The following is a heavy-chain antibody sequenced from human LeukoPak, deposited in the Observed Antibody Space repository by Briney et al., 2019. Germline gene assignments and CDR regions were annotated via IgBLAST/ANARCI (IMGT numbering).Heavy chain of an antibody. CDR2: INHSGST. J-gene: IGHJ4*02. V-gene: IGHV4-34*01. Sequence: PSETLSLTCAVYGGSFSGYYWSWIRQPPGKGLEWIGEINHSGSTNYNPSLKSRVTISVDTSKNQFSLKLSSVTAADTAVYYCARGTRYNWNSRWGQGTLVTVSS. D-gene: IGHD1-7*01. CDR1: GGSFSGYY. CDR3: ARGTRYNWNSR.